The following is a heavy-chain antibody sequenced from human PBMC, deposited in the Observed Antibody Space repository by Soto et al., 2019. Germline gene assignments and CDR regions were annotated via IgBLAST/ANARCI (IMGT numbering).Heavy chain of an antibody. V-gene: IGHV1-46*01. CDR1: GYTFTSYY. D-gene: IGHD3-10*01. J-gene: IGHJ3*01. Sequence: QEQLVQSGAEVKKPGASVMVSCKAPGYTFTSYYMHWVRQAPGQGLEWMGLINPSDDSTNYAQIFQGRVTMSRHASTNTVYMELSSLRSEDTAVYYCARKGGYYGAGTNWGRAFDVWGQGTMVSISS. CDR2: INPSDDST. CDR3: ARKGGYYGAGTNWGRAFDV.